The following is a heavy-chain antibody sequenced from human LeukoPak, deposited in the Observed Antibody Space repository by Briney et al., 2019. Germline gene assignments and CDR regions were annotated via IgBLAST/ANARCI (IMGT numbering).Heavy chain of an antibody. D-gene: IGHD2-2*01. V-gene: IGHV4-38-2*02. J-gene: IGHJ6*03. CDR2: IYHSGST. Sequence: SETLSLTCTVSGYSISSGYYWGWIRQPPGKGLEWIGSIYHSGSTYYNPSLKSRVTISVDTSKNQFSLKLSSVTAADTAVYYCARERDSTSLPYYYYMDVWGKGTTVTVSS. CDR3: ARERDSTSLPYYYYMDV. CDR1: GYSISSGYY.